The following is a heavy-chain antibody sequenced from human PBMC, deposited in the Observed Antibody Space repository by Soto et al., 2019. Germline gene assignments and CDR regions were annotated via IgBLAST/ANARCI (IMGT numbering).Heavy chain of an antibody. CDR1: GGTFSSYT. V-gene: IGHV1-69*02. J-gene: IGHJ4*02. D-gene: IGHD5-12*01. CDR3: ATVRVNSGYEDD. Sequence: SVKVSCKASGGTFSSYTISWVRQAPGQGLEWMGRIIPILGIANYAQKFQGRVTITADKSTSTAYMELSSLRSKDTAVYYCATVRVNSGYEDDWGQGTLVTVSS. CDR2: IIPILGIA.